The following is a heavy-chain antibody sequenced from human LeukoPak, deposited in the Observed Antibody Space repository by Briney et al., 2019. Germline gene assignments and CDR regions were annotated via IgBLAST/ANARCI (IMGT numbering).Heavy chain of an antibody. V-gene: IGHV3-48*03. J-gene: IGHJ4*02. CDR2: ISSSGSTI. D-gene: IGHD6-13*01. CDR1: GFTFSSYE. CDR3: ARDDSSSDFDY. Sequence: HTGGSLRLSCAASGFTFSSYEMNWVRQAPGKGLEWVSYISSSGSTIDYADSVKGRFTISKDNAKNSLYLQMNSLRAEDTAVYYCARDDSSSDFDYWGQGTLVTVSS.